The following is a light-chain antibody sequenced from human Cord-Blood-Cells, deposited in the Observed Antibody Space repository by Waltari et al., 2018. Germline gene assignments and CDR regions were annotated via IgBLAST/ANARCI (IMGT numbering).Light chain of an antibody. CDR2: EVS. Sequence: QSALTQPASVSGSPGQSITISCTGTSSDVGGYNYVSSYQQHPGKAPKLMIYEVSNRPSGVSNRFSGSKSGNTASLTISGLQAEDEADYYCSSYTSSSTPYVVFGGGTKLTVL. CDR3: SSYTSSSTPYVV. CDR1: SSDVGGYNY. V-gene: IGLV2-14*01. J-gene: IGLJ2*01.